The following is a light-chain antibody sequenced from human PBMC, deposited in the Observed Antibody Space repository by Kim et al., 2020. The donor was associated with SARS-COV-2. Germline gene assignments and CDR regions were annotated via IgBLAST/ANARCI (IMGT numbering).Light chain of an antibody. J-gene: IGKJ1*01. CDR3: QQYETYSRT. Sequence: GDRVTITCRASQSIDGWLAWYQQKPGKAPKLLSYGTSTLQPEVPSRFSGSGSGTEVTLTISSLQPDDFATYYCQQYETYSRTFGQGTKV. CDR2: GTS. CDR1: QSIDGW. V-gene: IGKV1-5*03.